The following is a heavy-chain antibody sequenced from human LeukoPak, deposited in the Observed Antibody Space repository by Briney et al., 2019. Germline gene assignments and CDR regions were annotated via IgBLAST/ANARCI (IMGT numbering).Heavy chain of an antibody. V-gene: IGHV4-4*07. CDR1: GGSISSYY. CDR3: ASSMIVADAFDI. J-gene: IGHJ3*02. CDR2: IYTSGST. D-gene: IGHD3-22*01. Sequence: SGTLSLTCTVSGGSISSYYWSWIRQPAGKGLEWIGRIYTSGSTNYNPSLKSRVTMSVDTSKNQFSLKLSSVTAADTAVYYCASSMIVADAFDIWGQGTMVTVSS.